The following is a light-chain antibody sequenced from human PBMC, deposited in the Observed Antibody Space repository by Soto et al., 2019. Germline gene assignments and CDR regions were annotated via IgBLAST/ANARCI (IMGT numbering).Light chain of an antibody. Sequence: DIQMTQSPSSLSASVGDRVTITCRASQSISNYLNWYQQKPGKAPKLLIYAASSLQGGVPSRFSGSGSGTDFTLTISSLQPEDFATYYCQQSYNTPSFTFGPGTKVDIK. CDR1: QSISNY. V-gene: IGKV1-39*01. CDR3: QQSYNTPSFT. CDR2: AAS. J-gene: IGKJ3*01.